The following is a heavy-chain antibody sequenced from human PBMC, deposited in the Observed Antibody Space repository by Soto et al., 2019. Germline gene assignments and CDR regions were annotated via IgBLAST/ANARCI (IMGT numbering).Heavy chain of an antibody. CDR3: VRGGSNYAS. CDR1: GFTFSDSW. CDR2: IKPDESEK. V-gene: IGHV3-7*01. Sequence: EVQLVESGGGLFQPGGSLRLSCTASGFTFSDSWMTWVRQAPGKGLEWGARIKPDESEKKYADSVRGRFAISRDNAKNSMYLQMDSLRGEDTAVYYCVRGGSNYASWGQGTLVTVSS. D-gene: IGHD4-4*01. J-gene: IGHJ5*02.